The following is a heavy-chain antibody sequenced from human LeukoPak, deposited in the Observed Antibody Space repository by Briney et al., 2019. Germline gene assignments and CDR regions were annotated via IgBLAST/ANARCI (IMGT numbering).Heavy chain of an antibody. V-gene: IGHV4-59*01. CDR2: IYYSGST. J-gene: IGHJ6*02. CDR3: ARARFSSSRTLYGMDV. D-gene: IGHD6-13*01. CDR1: GGSISSYY. Sequence: SETLSLTCTVSGGSISSYYWSWIRQPPGKGLEWIGYIYYSGSTNYNPSLKSRVTISVDTSKNQFSLKLSSVTAADTAVYYCARARFSSSRTLYGMDVWGQGTTVTVSS.